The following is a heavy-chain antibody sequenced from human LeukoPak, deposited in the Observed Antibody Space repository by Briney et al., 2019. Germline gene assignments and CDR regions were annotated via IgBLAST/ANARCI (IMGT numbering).Heavy chain of an antibody. CDR2: ISAYNGNT. Sequence: ASVKVSCKASGYTFTSYGISWVRQAPGQGLEWMGWISAYNGNTNYAQKFQGRVTITADESTSTAYMELSSLRSEDTAVYYCAPDLDPWGQGTLVTVSS. CDR1: GYTFTSYG. V-gene: IGHV1-18*01. J-gene: IGHJ5*02. D-gene: IGHD1-14*01. CDR3: APDLDP.